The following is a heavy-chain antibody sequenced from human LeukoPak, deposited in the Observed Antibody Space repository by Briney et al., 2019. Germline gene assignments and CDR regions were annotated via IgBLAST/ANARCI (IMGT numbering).Heavy chain of an antibody. Sequence: GGSLRLSCAASGFTFSSYAMSWVRQAPGKGLEWVSAISGSAGSTYYADSVKGRFTISRANSKNTLYLQMNSLRAEDTAVYYCVGPMTTVTTGTWGQGTLVTVSS. D-gene: IGHD4-17*01. CDR1: GFTFSSYA. V-gene: IGHV3-23*01. CDR2: ISGSAGST. J-gene: IGHJ4*02. CDR3: VGPMTTVTTGT.